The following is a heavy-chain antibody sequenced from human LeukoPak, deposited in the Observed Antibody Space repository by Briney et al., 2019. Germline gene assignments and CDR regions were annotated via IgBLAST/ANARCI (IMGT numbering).Heavy chain of an antibody. V-gene: IGHV3-48*01. D-gene: IGHD3-10*01. CDR3: ARVERYGSGSYSLDY. Sequence: GGSLSLSCAASGFTFTSYSMNWVRRAPGKGLEWLSYISSSSVTIYYADSVKGRFTISRDNAKDSLYLQMNSLRAEDTAVYYCARVERYGSGSYSLDYWGQGTLVTVSS. CDR2: ISSSSVTI. J-gene: IGHJ4*02. CDR1: GFTFTSYS.